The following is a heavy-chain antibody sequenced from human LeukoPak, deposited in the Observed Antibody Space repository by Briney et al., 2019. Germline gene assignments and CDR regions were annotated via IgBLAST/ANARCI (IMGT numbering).Heavy chain of an antibody. J-gene: IGHJ6*02. V-gene: IGHV4-4*02. CDR2: IYHSGST. Sequence: SETLSLTCAVSGGSISSSNWWSWVRQPPGKGLEWIGEIYHSGSTNYNPSLKSRVTMSVDTSKNQFSLKLSSVTAADTAVYYCARVSAAYGMGVWGQGTTVTVSS. CDR1: GGSISSSNW. CDR3: ARVSAAYGMGV.